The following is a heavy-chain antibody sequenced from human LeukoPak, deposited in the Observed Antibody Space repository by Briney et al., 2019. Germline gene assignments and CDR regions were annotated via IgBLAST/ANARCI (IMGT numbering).Heavy chain of an antibody. CDR2: INHSGST. D-gene: IGHD3-10*01. CDR3: ARVGYYYGSGSSLYYFDY. CDR1: GGSFSGYY. J-gene: IGHJ4*02. V-gene: IGHV4-34*01. Sequence: PSETLSLTCVVYGGSFSGYYWSWIRQPPGKGLEWIGEINHSGSTNYNPSLKSRVTISVDTSKNQFSLKLSSVTAADTAVYYCARVGYYYGSGSSLYYFDYWGQGTLVTVSS.